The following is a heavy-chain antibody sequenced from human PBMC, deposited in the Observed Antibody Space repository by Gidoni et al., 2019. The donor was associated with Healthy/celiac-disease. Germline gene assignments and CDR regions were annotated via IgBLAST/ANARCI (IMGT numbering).Heavy chain of an antibody. D-gene: IGHD5-12*01. CDR1: GGSISSSSYY. V-gene: IGHV4-39*01. CDR3: ARQGHSGYRSRGGEEYFQH. CDR2: IYYSGST. Sequence: QLQLQESGPGLVKPSETLSLTCTVSGGSISSSSYYWGWIRQPPGKGLEWIGSIYYSGSTYYNPSLKSRVTISVDTSKNQFSLKLSSVTAADTAVYYCARQGHSGYRSRGGEEYFQHWGQGTLVTVSS. J-gene: IGHJ1*01.